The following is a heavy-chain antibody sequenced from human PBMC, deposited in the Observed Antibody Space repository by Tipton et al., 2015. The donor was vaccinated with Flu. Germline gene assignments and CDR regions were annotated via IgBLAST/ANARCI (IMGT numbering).Heavy chain of an antibody. CDR2: IYYSGST. CDR3: ARGLRDGYNPHDAFDI. V-gene: IGHV4-59*01. CDR1: GDSIGSHYY. J-gene: IGHJ3*02. Sequence: TLSLTCSVSGDSIGSHYYWSWIRQPPGKGLEWIGYIYYSGSTNYNPSLKSRVTISVDTSKNQFSLKLSSVTAADTAVYYCARGLRDGYNPHDAFDIWGQGTMVTVSS. D-gene: IGHD5-24*01.